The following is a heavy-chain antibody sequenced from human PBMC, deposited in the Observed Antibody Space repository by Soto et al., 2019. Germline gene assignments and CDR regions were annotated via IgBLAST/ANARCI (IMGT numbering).Heavy chain of an antibody. J-gene: IGHJ4*02. D-gene: IGHD2-2*01. V-gene: IGHV4-31*11. CDR3: ASFGPPGYCISTSCYASKYYFDY. CDR1: GGSISSGGYY. CDR2: IYYSGST. Sequence: SETLSLTCAVSGGSISSGGYYWSWIRQHPGKGLEWIGYIYYSGSTYYNPSLKSRVTISVDTSKNQFSLKLSSVTAADTAVYYCASFGPPGYCISTSCYASKYYFDYWGQGTLVTVSS.